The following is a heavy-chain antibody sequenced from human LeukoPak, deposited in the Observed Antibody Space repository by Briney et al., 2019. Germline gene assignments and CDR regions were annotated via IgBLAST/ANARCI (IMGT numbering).Heavy chain of an antibody. Sequence: PGRSLRLSCAASGYTFSSYGMHWVRQAPGKGLEWVAVIWYDESNKYYADSVKGRFTISRDNSKNTLYLQMNSLRAEDTAVYYCAKDKLRDYDSSGSFDYWGQGTLITVSS. CDR2: IWYDESNK. V-gene: IGHV3-33*06. D-gene: IGHD3-22*01. CDR1: GYTFSSYG. CDR3: AKDKLRDYDSSGSFDY. J-gene: IGHJ4*02.